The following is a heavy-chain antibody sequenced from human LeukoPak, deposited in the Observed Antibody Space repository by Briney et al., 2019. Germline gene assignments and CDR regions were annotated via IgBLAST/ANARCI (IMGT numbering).Heavy chain of an antibody. V-gene: IGHV3-23*01. D-gene: IGHD1-26*01. CDR1: GFTFSSYA. CDR3: AKDFVGAPTLDY. CDR2: ISGSGGST. Sequence: PGGSLRLSCAASGFTFSSYAMSWVRQAPGKGLEWVSAISGSGGSTYYADSVKSRFTISRDNSKNTLYLQMNSLRAEDTAVYYCAKDFVGAPTLDYWGQGTLVTVSS. J-gene: IGHJ4*02.